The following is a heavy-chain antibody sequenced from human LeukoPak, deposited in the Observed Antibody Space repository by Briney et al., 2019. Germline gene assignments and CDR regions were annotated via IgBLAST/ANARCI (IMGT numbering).Heavy chain of an antibody. CDR3: AKAGELWFGELSSFFDY. CDR1: GFTFSSYW. V-gene: IGHV3-9*01. Sequence: SLRLSCAASGFTFSSYWMHWVRQAPGKGLEWVSGISWNSGSIGYADSVKGRFTISRDNAKNSLYLQMNSLRAEDTALYYCAKAGELWFGELSSFFDYWGQGTLVTVSS. CDR2: ISWNSGSI. D-gene: IGHD3-10*01. J-gene: IGHJ4*02.